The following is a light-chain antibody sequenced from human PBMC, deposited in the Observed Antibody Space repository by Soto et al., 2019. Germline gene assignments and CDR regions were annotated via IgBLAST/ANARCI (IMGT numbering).Light chain of an antibody. V-gene: IGKV3-11*01. J-gene: IGKJ4*01. CDR3: QQRSNWPPLT. CDR2: DAS. CDR1: QSVSSY. Sequence: PGEGATLSCRASQSVSSYLAWYQQKPGQAPRLLIYDASNRATGIPARFSGSGSGTDFTLTISSLEPEDFAVYYCQQRSNWPPLTFGGGTKVDI.